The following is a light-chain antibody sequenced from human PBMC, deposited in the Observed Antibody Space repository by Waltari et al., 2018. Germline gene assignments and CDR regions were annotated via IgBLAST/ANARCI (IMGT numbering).Light chain of an antibody. CDR3: CSYAGGSTYV. CDR2: EGS. Sequence: QSALTQPASVSGSPGQAITISCTGTSSDVGRNNLVSWYQQHPGKVPKLMIFEGSERPSGVSDRFSGSKSGNTASLTISGLQAEDEADYYCCSYAGGSTYVFGTGTKVTVL. V-gene: IGLV2-23*01. J-gene: IGLJ1*01. CDR1: SSDVGRNNL.